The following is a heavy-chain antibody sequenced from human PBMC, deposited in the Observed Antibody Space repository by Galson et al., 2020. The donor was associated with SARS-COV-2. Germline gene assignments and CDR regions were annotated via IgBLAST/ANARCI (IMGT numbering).Heavy chain of an antibody. J-gene: IGHJ6*02. D-gene: IGHD3-10*01. CDR2: IYSGGST. CDR1: GFTVSSNY. Sequence: SLRLSCAASGFTVSSNYMSWVRQAAGKGLEWVSVIYSGGSTYYADSVKGRFTISRDNSKNTLYLQMNSLRAEDTAVYYCARELYGSGSPPNYYYGMDVWGQGTTVTVSS. CDR3: ARELYGSGSPPNYYYGMDV. V-gene: IGHV3-66*01.